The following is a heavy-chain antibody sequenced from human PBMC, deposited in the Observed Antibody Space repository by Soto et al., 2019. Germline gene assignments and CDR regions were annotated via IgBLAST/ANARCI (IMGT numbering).Heavy chain of an antibody. J-gene: IGHJ4*02. CDR1: GDTFTDYY. D-gene: IGHD2-21*02. CDR2: VNPSGGHT. V-gene: IGHV1-46*01. CDR3: ARGGHVVVVTAALDY. Sequence: QVQLMQSGAEVKKPGASVKVSCKASGDTFTDYYIHWVRQAPGQGLEWMGTVNPSGGHTTYAQHFLGRVPXTXXXSXXTLYMELTRLTSDDTAIYYCARGGHVVVVTAALDYWGQGTLVTVSS.